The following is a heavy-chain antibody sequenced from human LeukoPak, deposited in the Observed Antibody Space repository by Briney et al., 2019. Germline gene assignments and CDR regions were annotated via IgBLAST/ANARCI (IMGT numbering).Heavy chain of an antibody. CDR3: ARVDYGDYVAAVDI. J-gene: IGHJ3*02. Sequence: GGSLRLSCAASGFTFRSNWMHWVRQTPGKGLVWVSRINSDGGSTSYADSVKGRFTISRDNAKNTLYLQMNSLRAEDTAVYHCARVDYGDYVAAVDIWGQGTMATV. CDR2: INSDGGST. V-gene: IGHV3-74*01. CDR1: GFTFRSNW. D-gene: IGHD4-17*01.